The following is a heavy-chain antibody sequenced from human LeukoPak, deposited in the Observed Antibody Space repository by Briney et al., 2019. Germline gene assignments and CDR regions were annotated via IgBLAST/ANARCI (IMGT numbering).Heavy chain of an antibody. CDR1: GFTFSSYA. CDR2: ISYDGSNK. D-gene: IGHD3-3*01. V-gene: IGHV3-30*15. Sequence: GSLRLSCAASGFTFSSYAMHWVRQAPGKWLEWVAVISYDGSNKYYADSVKGRFTISRDNSKNTLYLQMSSLRAEDTAVYYCARGPNYGFWSGYYDEYYYYMDVWGKGTTVTVSS. J-gene: IGHJ6*03. CDR3: ARGPNYGFWSGYYDEYYYYMDV.